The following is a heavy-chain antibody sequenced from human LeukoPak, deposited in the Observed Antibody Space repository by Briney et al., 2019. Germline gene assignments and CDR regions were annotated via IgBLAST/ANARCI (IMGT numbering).Heavy chain of an antibody. V-gene: IGHV3-23*01. CDR3: ARDPVGYYYDSSGPR. D-gene: IGHD3-22*01. J-gene: IGHJ4*02. CDR2: ISNNGGYT. CDR1: GFTFSSSA. Sequence: GGSLRLSCAASGFTFSSSAMSWVRQAPGKGLEWVSVISNNGGYTYYADSVKGRFTISRDNSKNTLYLQMNSLRAEDTAVYYCARDPVGYYYDSSGPRWGQGTLVTVSS.